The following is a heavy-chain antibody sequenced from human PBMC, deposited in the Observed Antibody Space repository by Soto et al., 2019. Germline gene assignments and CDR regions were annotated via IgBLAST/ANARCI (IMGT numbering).Heavy chain of an antibody. J-gene: IGHJ4*02. V-gene: IGHV1-3*01. CDR1: GYSFTKFA. CDR2: INAGNGNT. Sequence: QVQLVQSGAEVKKPGTSVILSCKASGYSFTKFAVQWVRQALGQRLEWMGWINAGNGNTKYSQKFQGRLTITRDAFANXAYMDLRSLTSEDTAVYYCARGIWVATTASYYFDSWGQGTQVTVSP. D-gene: IGHD5-12*01. CDR3: ARGIWVATTASYYFDS.